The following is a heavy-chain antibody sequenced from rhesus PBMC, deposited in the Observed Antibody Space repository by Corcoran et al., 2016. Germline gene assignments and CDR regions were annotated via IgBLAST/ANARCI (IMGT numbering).Heavy chain of an antibody. V-gene: IGHV4-122*02. CDR1: GGSISSGYYY. CDR3: ARRGYSSWGPYFDY. CDR2: ITHSGSN. D-gene: IGHD6-13*01. J-gene: IGHJ4*01. Sequence: QVQLQESGPGLVKPSETLSLTCAVSGGSISSGYYYWSWIRQPPGKGLEWIGYITHSGSNSYNPSLKSRVTISRDTSKNQFSLKLSSVTAADTAVYYCARRGYSSWGPYFDYWGQGVLVTVSS.